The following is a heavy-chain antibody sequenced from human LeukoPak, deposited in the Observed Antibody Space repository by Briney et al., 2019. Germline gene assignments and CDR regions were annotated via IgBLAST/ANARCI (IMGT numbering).Heavy chain of an antibody. CDR2: IYYSGNT. D-gene: IGHD3-3*01. V-gene: IGHV4-30-4*08. Sequence: SETLSLTCTVSGGSISSGDYYWSWIRQPPGKGLEWIGYIYYSGNTYYSPSLKSRLTISRDTSKKQFSLKLSSVTAADTAVYYCARVSIFGVVVHYWGQGTLVTVSS. CDR3: ARVSIFGVVVHY. CDR1: GGSISSGDYY. J-gene: IGHJ4*02.